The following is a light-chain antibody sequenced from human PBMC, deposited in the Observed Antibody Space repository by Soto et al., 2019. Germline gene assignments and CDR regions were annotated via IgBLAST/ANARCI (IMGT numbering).Light chain of an antibody. CDR1: SSDVGGYNY. Sequence: QSVLTQPASLSGSPGQSITISCTGNSSDVGGYNYVSWYQQHPGKAPKLMIYDVSNRPSGVSNRFSGSKSGNTASLTISGLQAEDEADYYCSSYTSSSFYVFGTGTKVTVL. CDR3: SSYTSSSFYV. CDR2: DVS. V-gene: IGLV2-14*01. J-gene: IGLJ1*01.